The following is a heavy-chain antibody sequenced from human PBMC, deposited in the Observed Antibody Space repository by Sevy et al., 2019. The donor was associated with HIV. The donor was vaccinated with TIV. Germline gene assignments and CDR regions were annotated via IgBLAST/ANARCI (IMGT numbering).Heavy chain of an antibody. Sequence: ASVKVSCKASGYTFTAYHITWVRLAPGQGLEWMGWITPYNGDTDYARSLQGRVTMTTDTSRRTAFLELRSLKFDDTAIYHCARGRATNVGGYYFDYWGQGALVTVSS. CDR1: GYTFTAYH. D-gene: IGHD6-25*01. J-gene: IGHJ4*02. CDR3: ARGRATNVGGYYFDY. CDR2: ITPYNGDT. V-gene: IGHV1-18*01.